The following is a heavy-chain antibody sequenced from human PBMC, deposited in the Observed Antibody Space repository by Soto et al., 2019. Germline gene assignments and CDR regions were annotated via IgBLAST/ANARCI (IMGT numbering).Heavy chain of an antibody. D-gene: IGHD1-26*01. Sequence: SETLSLTCAVSGYSISSGYYWGWIRQPPGKGLEWIGSIYHSGRTYYNPSLKSRLTISVDTSKNQFSLKLSSVTAADTAVYYCASLFKHRRETSGSYYWFDPWGQGTLVTVSS. CDR3: ASLFKHRRETSGSYYWFDP. CDR2: IYHSGRT. J-gene: IGHJ5*02. V-gene: IGHV4-38-2*01. CDR1: GYSISSGYY.